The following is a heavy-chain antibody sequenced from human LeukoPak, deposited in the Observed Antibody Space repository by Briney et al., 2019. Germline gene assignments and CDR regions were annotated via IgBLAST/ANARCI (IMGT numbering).Heavy chain of an antibody. D-gene: IGHD3-10*01. J-gene: IGHJ4*02. CDR3: AGNGSGSQEVDY. CDR1: VGSPRGYY. CDR2: IKHSDST. Sequence: SETLSLTCAVYVGSPRGYYWGWIRQPPGRGGEWGGGIKHSDSTNYTPSLKSRDTISVDTSQNPFSLKLSSVTAADTAVYYCAGNGSGSQEVDYWGQGTLVTVSP. V-gene: IGHV4-34*01.